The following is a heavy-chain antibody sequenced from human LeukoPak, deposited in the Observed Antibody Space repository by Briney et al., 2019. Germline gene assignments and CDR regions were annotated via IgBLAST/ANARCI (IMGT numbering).Heavy chain of an antibody. CDR2: VTPVFGTP. CDR1: GGSFSSYP. D-gene: IGHD6-13*01. V-gene: IGHV1-69*13. J-gene: IGHJ4*02. Sequence: ASVTVSCKASGGSFSSYPISWVRQAPGQGLQWMGGVTPVFGTPNYAQEFQGRVTLTADDSTNTAYMELNSLRSDDTAVYYCARGSASNWPVDIWGQGTLVIASS. CDR3: ARGSASNWPVDI.